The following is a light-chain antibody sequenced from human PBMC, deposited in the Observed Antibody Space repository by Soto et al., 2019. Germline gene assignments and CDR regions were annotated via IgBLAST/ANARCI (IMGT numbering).Light chain of an antibody. Sequence: DIQMTQSPSSLSASVGDRVTVTCRASQGISSYLAWYQQKPGKVPKLLINAASTLQPGVPSRFSGSGSGTDFTLTISSLQPEDVATYYCQKYDSAASLTFGGGTKVEIK. CDR3: QKYDSAASLT. J-gene: IGKJ4*01. CDR1: QGISSY. CDR2: AAS. V-gene: IGKV1-27*01.